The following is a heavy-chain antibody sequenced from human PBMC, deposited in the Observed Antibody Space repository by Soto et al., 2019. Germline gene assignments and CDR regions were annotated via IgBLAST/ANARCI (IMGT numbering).Heavy chain of an antibody. CDR1: GGTFSSYT. CDR2: IIPILGIA. Sequence: QVQLVQSGAEVKKPGSSVKVSCKASGGTFSSYTISWVRQAPGQGLEWMGRIIPILGIANYAQKFQGRVTITADKSTSTAYMALSSLRSEDTAVYYCARSLGGSGSWFDPWGQGALVTVSS. J-gene: IGHJ5*02. D-gene: IGHD3-10*01. CDR3: ARSLGGSGSWFDP. V-gene: IGHV1-69*02.